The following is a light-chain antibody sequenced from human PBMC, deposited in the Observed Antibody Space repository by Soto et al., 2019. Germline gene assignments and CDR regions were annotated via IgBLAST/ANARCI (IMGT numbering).Light chain of an antibody. CDR3: HQYDNWYT. CDR1: QSVNSN. J-gene: IGKJ2*01. Sequence: EIVMTQSPATLSVSPGERATLSCRASQSVNSNLAWYQQKPGQAPRLLIYGASTRATGIPARFSGSGSGTEFTLTISSRQSEDSAVYFCHQYDNWYTFGQGTKLEIK. CDR2: GAS. V-gene: IGKV3-15*01.